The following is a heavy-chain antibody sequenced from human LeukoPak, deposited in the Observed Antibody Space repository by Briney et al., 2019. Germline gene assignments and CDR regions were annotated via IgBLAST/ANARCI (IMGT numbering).Heavy chain of an antibody. Sequence: PSETLSLTCTVCGGSISSYYWSWIRQPPGRGLDGMGYIYVRASTNYNPSLKSRVTISVDTSKNQFSLKLSSVTAEDTAVYFCARGLWQDSSSCPDYWGQGTLVTVSS. D-gene: IGHD6-13*01. V-gene: IGHV4-59*01. J-gene: IGHJ4*02. CDR2: IYVRAST. CDR1: GGSISSYY. CDR3: ARGLWQDSSSCPDY.